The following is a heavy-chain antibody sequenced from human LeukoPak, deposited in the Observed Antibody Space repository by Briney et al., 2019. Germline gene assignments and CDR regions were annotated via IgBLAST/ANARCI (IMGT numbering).Heavy chain of an antibody. D-gene: IGHD5-12*01. J-gene: IGHJ4*02. CDR2: ISASGGST. V-gene: IGHV3-23*01. CDR3: AKDYNGYDSY. CDR1: GFTFSTYA. Sequence: GGSLRLSCAASGFTFSTYAMNWVRQAPGKGLEWVSTISASGGSTYYADSVQGRFTISRDNSKNTLYLQMNSLRPEDTALYYCAKDYNGYDSYWGQGTLVTVSS.